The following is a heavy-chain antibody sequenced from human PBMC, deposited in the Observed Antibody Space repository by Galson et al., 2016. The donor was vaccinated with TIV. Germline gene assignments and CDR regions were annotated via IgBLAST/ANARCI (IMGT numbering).Heavy chain of an antibody. CDR3: ARMIGYWVGYYSMDV. V-gene: IGHV3-21*01. J-gene: IGHJ6*02. CDR1: GFTFSGHS. D-gene: IGHD2-8*02. Sequence: SLRLSCAASGFTFSGHSMNWVRQAPGKGLEWVSSISNSGDYIYYSDSMKGRFTISRDNAKKSLYLQMHSLRAEDTAVYYCARMIGYWVGYYSMDVWGQGTTVTVSS. CDR2: ISNSGDYI.